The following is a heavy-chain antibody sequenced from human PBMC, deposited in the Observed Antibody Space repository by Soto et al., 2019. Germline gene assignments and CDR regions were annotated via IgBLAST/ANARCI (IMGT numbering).Heavy chain of an antibody. V-gene: IGHV4-61*01. J-gene: IGHJ4*02. CDR2: IYYTGST. CDR3: ARAGDDYNYFVDY. Sequence: QVQLQESGPGLVKPSETLSLTCTVSGGSVSSGSYYWSWIRQSPGKGLEWIGYIYYTGSTKYNPSLKSRVTISVDTSKNQFSLKLSSVTAADTAVYYCARAGDDYNYFVDYWGQGTLVTVSS. CDR1: GGSVSSGSYY. D-gene: IGHD4-4*01.